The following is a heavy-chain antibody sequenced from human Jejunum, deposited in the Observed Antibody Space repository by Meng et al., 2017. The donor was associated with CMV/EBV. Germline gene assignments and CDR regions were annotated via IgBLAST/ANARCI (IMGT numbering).Heavy chain of an antibody. CDR3: ARDQNDNYPYNWFDP. D-gene: IGHD4-11*01. J-gene: IGHJ5*02. V-gene: IGHV3-64*02. CDR2: ISGNGGAT. CDR1: GFSFNDYA. Sequence: GFSFNDYAMHWVRQAPGKGLEHVSVISGNGGATYYADSVKGRFTIARDNSKNTLYLQMGSLRADDMAVYYCARDQNDNYPYNWFDPWGQGTQVTVSS.